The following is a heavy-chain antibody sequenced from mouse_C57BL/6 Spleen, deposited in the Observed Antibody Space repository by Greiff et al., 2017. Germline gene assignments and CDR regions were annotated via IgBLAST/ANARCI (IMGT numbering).Heavy chain of an antibody. J-gene: IGHJ3*01. CDR2: IDPSDSYT. CDR3: ARSYDNYVVWFAY. V-gene: IGHV1-59*01. D-gene: IGHD2-1*01. CDR1: GYTFTSYW. Sequence: QVQLQQPGAELVRPGTSVKLSCKASGYTFTSYWMHWVKQRPGQGLEWIGVIDPSDSYTNYNQTFKGQATLTVDTSSSTAYLQLSSLTSEDSAVYYCARSYDNYVVWFAYWGQGTLVTVSA.